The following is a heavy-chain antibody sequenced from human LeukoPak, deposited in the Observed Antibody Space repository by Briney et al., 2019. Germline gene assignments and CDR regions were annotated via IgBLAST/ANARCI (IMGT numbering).Heavy chain of an antibody. Sequence: GGSLRLSCAASGFTFSSYGMHWVRQAPGKGLEWVAVISYDGSNKYYADSVKGRFTISRDNSKNPLYLQMNSLRAEDTAVYYCAKGLVRGVIKIFGMDVWVQGTTVTVSS. V-gene: IGHV3-30*18. J-gene: IGHJ6*02. CDR2: ISYDGSNK. D-gene: IGHD3-10*01. CDR3: AKGLVRGVIKIFGMDV. CDR1: GFTFSSYG.